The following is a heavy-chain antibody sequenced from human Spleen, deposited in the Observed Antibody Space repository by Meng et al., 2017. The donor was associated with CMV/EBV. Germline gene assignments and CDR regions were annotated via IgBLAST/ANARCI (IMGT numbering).Heavy chain of an antibody. J-gene: IGHJ4*02. CDR2: IRYDGGNK. CDR3: AKAGGVCSSTSCLDY. Sequence: GGSLRLSCSASGFMFSQYGIHWVRQVPGKGLEWVAFIRYDGGNKDYADSVKGRFTVSRDNSKNTVYLQMNSLRAEDTAVYYCAKAGGVCSSTSCLDYWGQGTLVTVSS. V-gene: IGHV3-30*02. CDR1: GFMFSQYG. D-gene: IGHD2-2*01.